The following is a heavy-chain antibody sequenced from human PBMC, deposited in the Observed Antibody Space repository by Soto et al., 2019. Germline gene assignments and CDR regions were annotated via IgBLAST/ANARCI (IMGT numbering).Heavy chain of an antibody. Sequence: EVQLVESGGGLVKPGGSLRLSCAASGFTFSSYSMNWVRKAPGKGLEWVSSISISSSYIYYSDSVKGRFTISRDNAKNSLYLQMNSLRAEDTAVYYCARGLITMVRGVSLHDAYDIWGQGTMVTVSS. D-gene: IGHD3-10*01. J-gene: IGHJ3*02. CDR3: ARGLITMVRGVSLHDAYDI. V-gene: IGHV3-21*01. CDR2: ISISSSYI. CDR1: GFTFSSYS.